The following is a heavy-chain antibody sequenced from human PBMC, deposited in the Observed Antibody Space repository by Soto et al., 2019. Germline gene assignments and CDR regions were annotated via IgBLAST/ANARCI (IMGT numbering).Heavy chain of an antibody. D-gene: IGHD2-21*02. CDR1: GFHFSNAW. V-gene: IGHV3-15*01. CDR2: IKSKTDGGTT. J-gene: IGHJ4*02. Sequence: GGSLILSCAASGFHFSNAWMSWVHQAPGNGLEWVGRIKSKTDGGTTDYAAPVKGRFTISRDDSKNTLYLQMNSLKTEDTAVYYCTTVEGDPLLQNYWGQGTLVTVSS. CDR3: TTVEGDPLLQNY.